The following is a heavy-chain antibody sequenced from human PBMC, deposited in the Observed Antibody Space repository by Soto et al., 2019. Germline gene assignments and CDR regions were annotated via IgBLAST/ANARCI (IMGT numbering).Heavy chain of an antibody. CDR1: GFTFSSAW. V-gene: IGHV3-15*01. CDR3: SRGLRGNR. Sequence: EEQLVESGGGLVKPGGSLILSCAGSGFTFSSAWMNWVRQAPGKGLEWVGRIKTKTDGGTTDQAPPVKGRFTISRDDSNNTLYLQMNGLKAEDTAVYYCSRGLRGNRWGQGTLVTVSS. CDR2: IKTKTDGGTT. D-gene: IGHD3-16*01. J-gene: IGHJ5*02.